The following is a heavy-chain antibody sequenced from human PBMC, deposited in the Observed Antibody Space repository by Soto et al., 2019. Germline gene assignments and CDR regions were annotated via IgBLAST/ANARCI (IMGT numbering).Heavy chain of an antibody. V-gene: IGHV6-1*01. CDR1: GDSVSSNTAS. J-gene: IGHJ5*02. D-gene: IGHD5-12*01. Sequence: PSQTLSLTCAISGDSVSSNTASWNWIRQSPSRGLEWLGRTYFRSKWYNDYAVSVKSRIIINPDTSNNQFSRQLNSVTPEDTAVYFCAKGDNLGPKTGYAFDPWGQGIMVTVSS. CDR2: TYFRSKWYN. CDR3: AKGDNLGPKTGYAFDP.